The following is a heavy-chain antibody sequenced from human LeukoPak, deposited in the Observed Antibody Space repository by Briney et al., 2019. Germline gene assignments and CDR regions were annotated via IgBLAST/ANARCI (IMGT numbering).Heavy chain of an antibody. CDR2: ISNTSTSI. Sequence: GGSLRLSCAASGFTFSNYEMNWVRQAPGKGLEWVSSISNTSTSIYHADSVKGRFTISRDNTKNSLYLQMDSLRAEDTAVYYCARGFRAFDFWAQGTMVTVSS. J-gene: IGHJ3*01. V-gene: IGHV3-21*01. CDR3: ARGFRAFDF. CDR1: GFTFSNYE.